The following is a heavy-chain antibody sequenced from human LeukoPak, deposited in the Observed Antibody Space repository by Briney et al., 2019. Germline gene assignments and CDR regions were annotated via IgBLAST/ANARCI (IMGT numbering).Heavy chain of an antibody. CDR3: ARGWAGNY. CDR2: IGSSGTLM. D-gene: IGHD6-19*01. CDR1: GFTFSNYE. V-gene: IGHV3-48*03. J-gene: IGHJ4*02. Sequence: GGSLRLSCAASGFTFSNYEMKWVRQAPGEGLEWVSYIGSSGTLMYYADSVKGRFTISRDNAKNSLYLQMNSLRAEDTAVYYCARGWAGNYWGQGALVTVSS.